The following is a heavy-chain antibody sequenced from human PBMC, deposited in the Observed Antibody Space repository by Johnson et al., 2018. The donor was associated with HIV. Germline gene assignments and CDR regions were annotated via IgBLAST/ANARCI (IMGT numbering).Heavy chain of an antibody. D-gene: IGHD3-10*01. V-gene: IGHV3-20*04. Sequence: VQLVESGGGVVRPGGSLRLSCAASGFTFDDYGMSWVRQAPGKGLEWVSGINWTGGSTGHADSVKGRFPISRDNAKNSLYLHMNSLRADDTALYYCARDFVAFGECTAFDMWGQGTMVTVSS. CDR3: ARDFVAFGECTAFDM. CDR2: INWTGGST. J-gene: IGHJ3*02. CDR1: GFTFDDYG.